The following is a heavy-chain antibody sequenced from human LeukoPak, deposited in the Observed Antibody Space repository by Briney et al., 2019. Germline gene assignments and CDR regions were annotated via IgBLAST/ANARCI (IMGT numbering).Heavy chain of an antibody. V-gene: IGHV3-30*02. Sequence: AGGSLRLSCAASGFTFSSYGMHWVRQAPGKGLEWVAFIRYDGSNKYYADSVKGRFTISRDNSKNTLYLQMNSLRAEDTAVYYCAKDKGVTRYGDYGHGAFDYWGQGTLVTVSS. CDR1: GFTFSSYG. CDR2: IRYDGSNK. J-gene: IGHJ4*02. CDR3: AKDKGVTRYGDYGHGAFDY. D-gene: IGHD4-17*01.